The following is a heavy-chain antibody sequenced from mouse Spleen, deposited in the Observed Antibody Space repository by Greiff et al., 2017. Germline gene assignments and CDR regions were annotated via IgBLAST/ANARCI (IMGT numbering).Heavy chain of an antibody. CDR2: ISNLAYSI. D-gene: IGHD4-1*02. J-gene: IGHJ1*01. CDR3: ERLPTGRYWYFDV. Sequence: EVQVVESGGGLVKPGGSLKLSCAASGFTFSDYGMAWVRQAPGKGPEWVAFISNLAYSIYYADTVTGRFPISRGNAKKTLYLEMSSLRSEDTAMYYCERLPTGRYWYFDVWGAGTTGTVSS. CDR1: GFTFSDYG. V-gene: IGHV5-15*01.